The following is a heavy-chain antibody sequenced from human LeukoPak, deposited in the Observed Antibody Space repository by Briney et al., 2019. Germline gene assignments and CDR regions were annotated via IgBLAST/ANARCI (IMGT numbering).Heavy chain of an antibody. Sequence: SETLSLTCAASGGSISSYYWSWIRQPPGKGLEWIGYIYYSGRTNYIPSLKSRVTISVDTSKNQFSLKLSSVTAADTAVYYCARGSYSGEVDYWGQGTLVTVSS. J-gene: IGHJ4*02. D-gene: IGHD1-26*01. V-gene: IGHV4-59*01. CDR1: GGSISSYY. CDR2: IYYSGRT. CDR3: ARGSYSGEVDY.